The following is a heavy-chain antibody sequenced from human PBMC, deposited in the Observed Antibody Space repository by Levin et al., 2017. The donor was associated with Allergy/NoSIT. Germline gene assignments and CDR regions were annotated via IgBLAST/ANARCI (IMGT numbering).Heavy chain of an antibody. CDR1: GGSISSSSYY. CDR3: ARWISGHAAAAPTGAFDI. Sequence: SQTLSLTCTVSGGSISSSSYYWGWIRQPPGKGLEWIGSIYYSGSTYYNPSLKSRVTISVDTSKNQFSLKLSSVTAADTAVYYCARWISGHAAAAPTGAFDIWGQGTMVTVSS. J-gene: IGHJ3*02. CDR2: IYYSGST. D-gene: IGHD6-13*01. V-gene: IGHV4-39*01.